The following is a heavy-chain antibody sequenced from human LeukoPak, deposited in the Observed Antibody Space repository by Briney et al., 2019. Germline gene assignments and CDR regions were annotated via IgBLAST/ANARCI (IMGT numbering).Heavy chain of an antibody. D-gene: IGHD6-13*01. J-gene: IGHJ6*02. Sequence: ASVKVSCKASGYTFTDYYMHWVRQAPGQGLEWMGWINPNSGGTNYAQKFQGRAIMTTDTSISTAYMEVSRLRSEDTAVYYCARVRIGQQLDKYYYYAMDVWGQGTTVTVSS. V-gene: IGHV1-2*02. CDR3: ARVRIGQQLDKYYYYAMDV. CDR2: INPNSGGT. CDR1: GYTFTDYY.